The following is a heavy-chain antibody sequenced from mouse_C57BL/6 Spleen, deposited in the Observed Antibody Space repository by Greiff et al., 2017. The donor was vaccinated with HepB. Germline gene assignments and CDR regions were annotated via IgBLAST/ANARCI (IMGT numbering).Heavy chain of an antibody. D-gene: IGHD1-2*01. Sequence: VKLQQPGAELVRPGSSVKLSCKASGYTFTSYWMHWVKQRPIQGLEWIGNIDPSDSETHYNQKFKDKATLTVDKSSSTAYMQLSSLTSEDSAVYYCARWEGLRPSYAMDYWGQGTSVTVSS. CDR1: GYTFTSYW. CDR2: IDPSDSET. J-gene: IGHJ4*01. CDR3: ARWEGLRPSYAMDY. V-gene: IGHV1-52*01.